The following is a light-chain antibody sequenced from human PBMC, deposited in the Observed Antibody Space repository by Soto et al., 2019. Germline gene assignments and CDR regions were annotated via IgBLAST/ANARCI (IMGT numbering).Light chain of an antibody. CDR3: SSYTSSSTVV. CDR2: EVS. CDR1: SSDVGAYNY. J-gene: IGLJ2*01. Sequence: QAASVSGSPGQSITISCTGTSSDVGAYNYVSWYQQHPGKAPKLMIYEVSDRPSGLSNRFSGSKSGNTASLTISGLQAEDEADYYCSSYTSSSTVVFGGGTKLTVL. V-gene: IGLV2-14*01.